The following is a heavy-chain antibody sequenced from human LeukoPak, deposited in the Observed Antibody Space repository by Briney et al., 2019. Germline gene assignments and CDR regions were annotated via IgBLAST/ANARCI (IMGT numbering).Heavy chain of an antibody. CDR3: ARLGSSWSTPTLFDY. J-gene: IGHJ4*01. D-gene: IGHD6-13*01. CDR1: GYSITSGYY. V-gene: IGHV4-38-2*01. CDR2: IYHSGST. Sequence: PSETLSLTCAVSGYSITSGYYWGWIRRPPGKGLEWVGRIYHSGSTYYNPSLKSRVTISVDIFKNHFSLKLSSVTVADTAVYYCARLGSSWSTPTLFDYWGHGTLVTVSS.